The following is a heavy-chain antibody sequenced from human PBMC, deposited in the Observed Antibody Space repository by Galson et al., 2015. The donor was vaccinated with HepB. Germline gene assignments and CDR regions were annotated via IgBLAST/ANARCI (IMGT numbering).Heavy chain of an antibody. V-gene: IGHV4-30-2*01. Sequence: TLSLTCAVSGGSFSSGGYSWSWIRQPPGKGLEWIASIYHSGSTSYNPSLKSRVTLSIDRSKNQFSLKLRFVTAADTAVYYCARDPGRYGDYYFDFWGQGTLVTVSS. CDR2: IYHSGST. CDR3: ARDPGRYGDYYFDF. CDR1: GGSFSSGGYS. J-gene: IGHJ4*02. D-gene: IGHD4-17*01.